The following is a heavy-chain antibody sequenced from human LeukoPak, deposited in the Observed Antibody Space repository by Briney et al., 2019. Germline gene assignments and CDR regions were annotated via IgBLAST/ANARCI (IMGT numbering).Heavy chain of an antibody. CDR2: IYYSGST. CDR3: ARGVGKYYYDSSGYFLYYFDY. V-gene: IGHV4-31*03. Sequence: SQTLSLTCTASGGSISSGGYYWSWIRQHPGKGLEWIGYIYYSGSTYYNPSLKSRVTISVDTSKNQFSLKLSSVTAADTAVYYCARGVGKYYYDSSGYFLYYFDYWGQGTLVTVSS. D-gene: IGHD3-22*01. J-gene: IGHJ4*02. CDR1: GGSISSGGYY.